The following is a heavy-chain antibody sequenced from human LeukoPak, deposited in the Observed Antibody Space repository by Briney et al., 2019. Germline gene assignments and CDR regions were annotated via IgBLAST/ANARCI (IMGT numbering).Heavy chain of an antibody. V-gene: IGHV3-48*04. J-gene: IGHJ3*02. CDR1: GFTFSSYS. CDR2: ISSSSSTI. Sequence: GGSLRLSCAASGFTFSSYSMNWVRQAPGKGLEWVSYISSSSSTIYYADSVKGRFTISRDNAKNSLYLQMNSPRAEDTAVYYCARVRTVVVPAATRGDAFDIWGQGTMVTVSS. CDR3: ARVRTVVVPAATRGDAFDI. D-gene: IGHD2-2*01.